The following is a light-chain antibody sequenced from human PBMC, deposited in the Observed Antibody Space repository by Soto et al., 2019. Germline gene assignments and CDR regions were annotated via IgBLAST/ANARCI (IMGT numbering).Light chain of an antibody. V-gene: IGKV3-20*01. CDR1: QSITTNS. J-gene: IGKJ2*01. CDR3: QQYVTSPYT. CDR2: GAS. Sequence: EIVLTQSPGTLSLSPGEGATLSCRASQSITTNSLAWYQQKPGQAPRLLIYGASNRATGVPDRVSASGSGTDFTLSVSRLEPEDFAMYYCQQYVTSPYTFGQGTKLAIK.